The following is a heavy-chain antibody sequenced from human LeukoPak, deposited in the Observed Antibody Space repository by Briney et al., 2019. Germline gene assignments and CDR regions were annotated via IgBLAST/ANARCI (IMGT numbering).Heavy chain of an antibody. J-gene: IGHJ4*02. D-gene: IGHD1-26*01. CDR1: GGTFSSYA. Sequence: SVKVSCKASGGTFSSYAISWVRQAPGQGLEWMGGIIPIFGIANYAQKFQGRVTITADKSTSTAYMELSSLRSEDTAVYYCAREGARYYFDYWGQGTLVTVSS. CDR2: IIPIFGIA. V-gene: IGHV1-69*17. CDR3: AREGARYYFDY.